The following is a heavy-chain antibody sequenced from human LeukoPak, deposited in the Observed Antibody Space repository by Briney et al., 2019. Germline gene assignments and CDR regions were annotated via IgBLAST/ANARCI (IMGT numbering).Heavy chain of an antibody. J-gene: IGHJ5*02. CDR1: GGTFSSYA. Sequence: ASVKVSCKASGGTFSSYAISWVRQAPGQGLEWMGRIIPILGIANYAQKFQGRVTITADKSTSTAYMELSSLRSEDTAVYYCARSGHGGYNWFDPWGQGTLVTVSS. D-gene: IGHD1-26*01. CDR2: IIPILGIA. CDR3: ARSGHGGYNWFDP. V-gene: IGHV1-69*04.